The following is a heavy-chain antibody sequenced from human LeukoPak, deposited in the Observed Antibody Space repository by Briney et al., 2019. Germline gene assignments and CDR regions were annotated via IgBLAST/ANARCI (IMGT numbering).Heavy chain of an antibody. Sequence: GGSLRLSCAASGFTFSSYSMNWVRQAPGKGLEWVSYICSRSNTIYYADSVRGRFTISRDNAKNSLYLQMNSLRAEDTALYYCARGDPPLLYGSGSYTFDYWGQGTLVTVSS. J-gene: IGHJ4*02. CDR3: ARGDPPLLYGSGSYTFDY. CDR1: GFTFSSYS. D-gene: IGHD3-10*01. V-gene: IGHV3-48*04. CDR2: ICSRSNTI.